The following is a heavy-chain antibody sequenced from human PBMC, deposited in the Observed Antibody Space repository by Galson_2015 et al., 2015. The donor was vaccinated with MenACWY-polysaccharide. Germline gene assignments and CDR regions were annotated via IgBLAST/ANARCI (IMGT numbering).Heavy chain of an antibody. J-gene: IGHJ4*02. V-gene: IGHV3-21*01. D-gene: IGHD3-22*01. CDR2: ISSSSSYI. CDR3: ARVWGSFDSSGYYSYYFDY. CDR1: GFTFSSYS. Sequence: SLRLSCAASGFTFSSYSMNWVRQAPGKGLEWVSSISSSSSYIYYADSVKGRFTISRDNAKNSLYLQMNSLRAEGTAVYYCARVWGSFDSSGYYSYYFDYWGQGTLVTVSS.